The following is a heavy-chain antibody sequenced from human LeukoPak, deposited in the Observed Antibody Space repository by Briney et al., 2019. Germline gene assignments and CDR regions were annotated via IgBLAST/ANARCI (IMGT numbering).Heavy chain of an antibody. V-gene: IGHV3-23*01. CDR1: GFTFSAYA. CDR3: AKARDSSPADY. CDR2: IGVTSANT. Sequence: GGSLRLSCAASGFTFSAYAMIWVRQAPGKGLEWVSSIGVTSANTYYADSVKGRFSISRDNSKNTLYLQMNSLRAEDTALYYCAKARDSSPADYWGQGTLVTVSS. D-gene: IGHD6-13*01. J-gene: IGHJ4*02.